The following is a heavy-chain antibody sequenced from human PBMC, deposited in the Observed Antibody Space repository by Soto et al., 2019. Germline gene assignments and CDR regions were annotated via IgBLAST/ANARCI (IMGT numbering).Heavy chain of an antibody. V-gene: IGHV3-30*18. CDR3: AKDRDGYNYDGMDV. CDR2: ISYDGSKK. CDR1: EFTFSSYG. D-gene: IGHD5-12*01. Sequence: PGGSLRLSCAASEFTFSSYGIHWVRQAPGKGLEWVAVISYDGSKKNYLDSAKGRFTISRGNSKNTLYLQMNSLRAEDTAVYYCAKDRDGYNYDGMDVWGQGTTVTVSS. J-gene: IGHJ6*02.